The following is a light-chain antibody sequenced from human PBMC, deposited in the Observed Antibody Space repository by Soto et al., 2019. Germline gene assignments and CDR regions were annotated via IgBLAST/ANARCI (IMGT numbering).Light chain of an antibody. Sequence: TVLTQSPGTLALSLGERATLSCRASQSVHENRFAWYQQKPGQAPRLLIYAASSRATGIPDRFSGSGSGTDFTLTISRLEPEDLAVYYCQQYGNSPPNTFGQGTKVEIK. CDR2: AAS. J-gene: IGKJ1*01. CDR1: QSVHENR. CDR3: QQYGNSPPNT. V-gene: IGKV3-20*01.